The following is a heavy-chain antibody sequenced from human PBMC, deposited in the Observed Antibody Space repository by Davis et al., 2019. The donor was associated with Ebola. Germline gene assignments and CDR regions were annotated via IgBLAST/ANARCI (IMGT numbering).Heavy chain of an antibody. V-gene: IGHV1-46*01. J-gene: IGHJ4*02. CDR1: GHTLTNYD. CDR2: INTRSGAT. CDR3: ARGGLTATYTWGYFDY. Sequence: ASVTVSCNAPGHTLTNYDFSWVRQAPGQGLEWMGIINTRSGATEYAQKFRGRVTMNRDTSTTTVYMDLSSLGSEDTALYYCARGGLTATYTWGYFDYWGQGTQFTVSS. D-gene: IGHD3-16*01.